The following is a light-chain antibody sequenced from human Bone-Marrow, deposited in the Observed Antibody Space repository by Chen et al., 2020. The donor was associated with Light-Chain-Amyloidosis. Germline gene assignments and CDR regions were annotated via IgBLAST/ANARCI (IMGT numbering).Light chain of an antibody. J-gene: IGLJ3*02. Sequence: SYVLTQPSSVSVAPGQTATLACRGNNIGSTSVHWYQQTPGQAPLLVVYDDSDRPPGIPERLSGANSGNTATLTISRVEAGDEADYYCQVWDRSSDRPVFGGGTKLTVL. CDR2: DDS. CDR1: NIGSTS. CDR3: QVWDRSSDRPV. V-gene: IGLV3-21*02.